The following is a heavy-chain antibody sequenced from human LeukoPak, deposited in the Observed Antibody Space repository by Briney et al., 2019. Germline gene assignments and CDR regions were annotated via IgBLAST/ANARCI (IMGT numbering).Heavy chain of an antibody. Sequence: NWGRQPPGKGLEWIGEIYHSGSTNYNPSLKSRVTISVDKSKNQFSLKLSSVTAADTAVYYCARVPSTDYYYYYGMDVWGQGTTVTVSS. CDR2: IYHSGST. V-gene: IGHV4/OR15-8*01. J-gene: IGHJ6*02. CDR3: ARVPSTDYYYYYGMDV.